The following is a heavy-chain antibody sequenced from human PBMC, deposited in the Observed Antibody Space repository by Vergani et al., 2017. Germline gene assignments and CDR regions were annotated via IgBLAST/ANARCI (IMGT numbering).Heavy chain of an antibody. CDR3: ARGTRYXSSSKGYYYYYMDV. V-gene: IGHV4-34*01. Sequence: QVQLQQWGAGLLKPSETLSLTCAVYGGSFSGYYWSWIRQPPGKGLEWIGEINHSGSTNYNPSLKSRVTISVDTSKNQFSLKLSSVTAADTAVYYCARGTRYXSSSKGYYYYYMDVWSKGTTVTVSS. CDR2: INHSGST. D-gene: IGHD6-13*01. CDR1: GGSFSGYY. J-gene: IGHJ6*03.